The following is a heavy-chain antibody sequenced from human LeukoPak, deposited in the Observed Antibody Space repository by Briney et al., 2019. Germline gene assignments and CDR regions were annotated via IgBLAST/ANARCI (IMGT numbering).Heavy chain of an antibody. CDR2: ISGNGNNI. J-gene: IGHJ4*02. V-gene: IGHV3-43*02. D-gene: IGHD3-3*01. CDR3: AKDLPQYYDFWSGYYGGFDY. CDR1: GFTFEDYA. Sequence: GGSLRLSCAASGFTFEDYAMHWVRQGTGKGMEWVSLISGNGNNIYYAVSVKGRYTISRDNSKNYLYVQPNSLRTEDTALYYCAKDLPQYYDFWSGYYGGFDYWGQGTLVTVSS.